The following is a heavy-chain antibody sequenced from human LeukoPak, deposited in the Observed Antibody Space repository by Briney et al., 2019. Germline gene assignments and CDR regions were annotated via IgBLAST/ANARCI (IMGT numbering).Heavy chain of an antibody. CDR2: INHSGST. CDR3: ARFHTYYYYMDV. CDR1: GGSFSGYY. V-gene: IGHV4-34*01. Sequence: PSETLSLTCAVYGGSFSGYYWSWIRQPPGKGLEWIGEINHSGSTNYNPSLKSRVTISVDTSKNQFSMKLSSVTAADTAVYYCARFHTYYYYMDVWGKGTTVTVSS. J-gene: IGHJ6*03.